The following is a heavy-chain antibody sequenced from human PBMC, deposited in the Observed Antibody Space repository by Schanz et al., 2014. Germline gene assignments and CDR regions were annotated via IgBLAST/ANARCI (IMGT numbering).Heavy chain of an antibody. CDR2: IYSGGST. D-gene: IGHD3-16*02. Sequence: EVQLVESGGGLIQPGGSLRLSCAASGFTVSSNYMSWVRQAPGKGLEWVSVIYSGGSTYYADSVKGRFTISRDNSKNTLYVQMNSLRAEDTAVYYCAKDGTSMITFGGVSVEFDYWGQGTLVTVSS. J-gene: IGHJ4*02. CDR1: GFTVSSNY. V-gene: IGHV3-66*03. CDR3: AKDGTSMITFGGVSVEFDY.